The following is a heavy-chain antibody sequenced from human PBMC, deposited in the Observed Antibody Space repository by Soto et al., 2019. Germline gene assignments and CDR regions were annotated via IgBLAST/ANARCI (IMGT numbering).Heavy chain of an antibody. Sequence: QVQLVESGGGVVQPGRSLRLSCAASGFTFSSYGMHWVRQAPGKGLEWVAVISYDGSNKYYADSVKGRFTISRDNSKNTLYLPMNSLRAEDTAVYYCAKELGYSSGWYIRIGAFDIWGQGTMVTVSS. CDR2: ISYDGSNK. CDR3: AKELGYSSGWYIRIGAFDI. V-gene: IGHV3-30*18. CDR1: GFTFSSYG. D-gene: IGHD6-19*01. J-gene: IGHJ3*02.